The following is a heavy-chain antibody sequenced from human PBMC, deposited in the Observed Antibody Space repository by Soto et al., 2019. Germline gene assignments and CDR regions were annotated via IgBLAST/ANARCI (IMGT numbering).Heavy chain of an antibody. CDR3: ARDPVRGGDFDY. V-gene: IGHV3-7*01. CDR1: GFTFSSYW. J-gene: IGHJ4*02. D-gene: IGHD2-21*01. Sequence: TGGSLRLSCATSGFTFSSYWMSWVRQTPGKGLEWVANIKEDGSEQYYVDSVKGRFTISRDNAKNSLYLQMNSLRDEDTAVYYCARDPVRGGDFDYWGQGTLVTVSS. CDR2: IKEDGSEQ.